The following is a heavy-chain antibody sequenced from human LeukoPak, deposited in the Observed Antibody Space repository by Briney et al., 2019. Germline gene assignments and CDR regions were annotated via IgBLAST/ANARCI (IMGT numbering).Heavy chain of an antibody. V-gene: IGHV3-74*01. CDR2: INEDGSTT. J-gene: IGHJ4*02. CDR1: GFTFSSNW. Sequence: GGSLRLSCAASGFTFSSNWMRWVRQAPGKGLVWVSRINEDGSTTNYADSVKGRSTIFRDNAKNTLYLQMNSLRAEDTAVYYCVRDLGGRSGHWGQGTLVTVSS. CDR3: VRDLGGRSGH. D-gene: IGHD1-26*01.